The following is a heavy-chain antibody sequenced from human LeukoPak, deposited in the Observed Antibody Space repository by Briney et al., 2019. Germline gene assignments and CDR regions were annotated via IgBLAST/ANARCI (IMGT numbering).Heavy chain of an antibody. Sequence: GSLRLSCAASGFTSSDYYMSWIRQPPGKGLEWIGEINHSGSTNYNPSLKSRVTISVDTSKNQFSLKLSSVTAADTAVYYCARYDRSGYYGDYWGQGTLVTVSS. CDR1: GFTSSDYY. V-gene: IGHV4-34*01. CDR2: INHSGST. D-gene: IGHD3-22*01. CDR3: ARYDRSGYYGDY. J-gene: IGHJ4*02.